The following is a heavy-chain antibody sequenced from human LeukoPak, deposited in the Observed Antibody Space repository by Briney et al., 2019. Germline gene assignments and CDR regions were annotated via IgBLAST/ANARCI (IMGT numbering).Heavy chain of an antibody. CDR2: INPSGGST. Sequence: ASVKVSCKASGYTFTSYYMHWVRQAPGQGLEWMGIINPSGGSTSYAQKFQGRVTMTRDTSTSTVYMELSSLRSEDTAVYYCARGRGIAVAGSDAFDIWGQGTMVTVSS. CDR3: ARGRGIAVAGSDAFDI. J-gene: IGHJ3*02. CDR1: GYTFTSYY. D-gene: IGHD6-19*01. V-gene: IGHV1-46*01.